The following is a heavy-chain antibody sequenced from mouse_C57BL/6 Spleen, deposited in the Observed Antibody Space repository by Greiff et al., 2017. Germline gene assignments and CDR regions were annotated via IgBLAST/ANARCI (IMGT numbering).Heavy chain of an antibody. Sequence: VQLKESGGDLVKPGGSLKLSCAASGFTFSSYGMSWVRQTPDKRLEWVATISSGGSYTYYPDSVKGRFTISRDNAKNTLYLQMSSLKSEDTAMYYCARRGYGSEYFDYWGQGTTLTVSS. CDR3: ARRGYGSEYFDY. CDR1: GFTFSSYG. V-gene: IGHV5-6*01. CDR2: ISSGGSYT. J-gene: IGHJ2*01. D-gene: IGHD1-1*01.